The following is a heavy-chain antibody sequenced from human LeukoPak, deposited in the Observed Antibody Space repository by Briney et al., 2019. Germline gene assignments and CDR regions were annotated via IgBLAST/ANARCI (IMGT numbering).Heavy chain of an antibody. D-gene: IGHD2-2*01. V-gene: IGHV3-7*03. J-gene: IGHJ4*02. Sequence: GGSLRLSCAASGFTFSSYWMTWVRQAPGKGLEWVANIKQDGSEKYYVDSVKGRFTISRDNAKNSLYLQMNSLRAEDTAVYYCARHRCSSTTCSFDSWGQGSLVTVSS. CDR1: GFTFSSYW. CDR2: IKQDGSEK. CDR3: ARHRCSSTTCSFDS.